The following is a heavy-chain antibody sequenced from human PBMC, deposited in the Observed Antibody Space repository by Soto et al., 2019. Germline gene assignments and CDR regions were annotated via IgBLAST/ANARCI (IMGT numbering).Heavy chain of an antibody. V-gene: IGHV3-30-3*01. Sequence: QVQLVESGGGVVQPGRSPRLSCAASGFTFSSYAMHWVRQAPGKGLEWVAVISYDGSNKYYADSVKGRFTISRDNSKNTLYLQMNSLRAEDTAVYYCARDLGLKQLVPTYFDYWGQGTLVTVSS. CDR1: GFTFSSYA. CDR2: ISYDGSNK. D-gene: IGHD6-6*01. CDR3: ARDLGLKQLVPTYFDY. J-gene: IGHJ4*02.